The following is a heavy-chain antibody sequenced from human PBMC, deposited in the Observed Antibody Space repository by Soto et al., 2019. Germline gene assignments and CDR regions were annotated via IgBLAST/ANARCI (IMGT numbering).Heavy chain of an antibody. V-gene: IGHV1-3*01. CDR3: ARAPPSSSWYRV. CDR1: GYTFTSYA. D-gene: IGHD6-13*01. Sequence: ASVKVSCKASGYTFTSYAMHWVRQAPGQRLEWMGWINAGNGNTKYSQKFQGRVTITRDTSASTAYMELSSLRSEDTAVYYCARAPPSSSWYRVWGQGTLVTVSS. CDR2: INAGNGNT. J-gene: IGHJ4*02.